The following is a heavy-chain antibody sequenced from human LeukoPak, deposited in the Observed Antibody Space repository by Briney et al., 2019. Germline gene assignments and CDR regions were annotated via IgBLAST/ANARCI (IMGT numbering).Heavy chain of an antibody. CDR2: ISWDGGST. D-gene: IGHD7-27*01. Sequence: PGGSLRLSCAASGFTFDDYAMHWVRQAPGKGLEWVSRISWDGGSTYYADSVKGRFTISRDNSKNSLYLQMNSLRAEDTALYYCAKGGLGMGPFDAFDIWGQGTMVTVSS. V-gene: IGHV3-43D*03. CDR3: AKGGLGMGPFDAFDI. J-gene: IGHJ3*02. CDR1: GFTFDDYA.